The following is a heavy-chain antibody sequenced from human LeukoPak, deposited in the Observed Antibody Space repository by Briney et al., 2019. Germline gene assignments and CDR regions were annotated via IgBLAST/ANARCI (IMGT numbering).Heavy chain of an antibody. D-gene: IGHD2-2*01. Sequence: GGSLRLSCAASGFTFSGSGMHWVRQAPGKGLEWVAFIRYHGSDKFYADSVKGRFTISRDNSKNTLYLQMNSLRPEDTSVYYCARSPTSWYFDYRGQGTLVTVSS. CDR2: IRYHGSDK. J-gene: IGHJ4*02. CDR3: ARSPTSWYFDY. V-gene: IGHV3-30*02. CDR1: GFTFSGSG.